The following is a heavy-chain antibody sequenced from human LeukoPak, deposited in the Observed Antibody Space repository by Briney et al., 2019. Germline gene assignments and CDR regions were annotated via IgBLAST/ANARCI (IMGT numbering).Heavy chain of an antibody. CDR3: AKYPEGSASDHWVYFDY. Sequence: GGSLRLSCAASGFTFSSYAMSWVRQAPGKGLEWVSAISGSGGSTYYADSVKGRFTISRDNSKNTLYLQMNSLRAEDTAVYSCAKYPEGSASDHWVYFDYWGQGTLVTVSS. D-gene: IGHD3-10*01. CDR2: ISGSGGST. J-gene: IGHJ4*02. CDR1: GFTFSSYA. V-gene: IGHV3-23*01.